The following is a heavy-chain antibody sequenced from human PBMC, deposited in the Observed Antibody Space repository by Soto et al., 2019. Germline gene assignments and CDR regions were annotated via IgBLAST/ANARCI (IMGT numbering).Heavy chain of an antibody. J-gene: IGHJ3*02. V-gene: IGHV3-11*03. D-gene: IGHD3-9*01. Sequence: PGGSLRLSCAASGFTFSDYYMSWIRQAPGKGLEWVSYISSSSSYTNYADSVKGRFTISRDNAKNSLYLQMNSLRAEDTAVYYCARSLHLRYFDWAPGAFDIWGQGTMVTVSS. CDR1: GFTFSDYY. CDR2: ISSSSSYT. CDR3: ARSLHLRYFDWAPGAFDI.